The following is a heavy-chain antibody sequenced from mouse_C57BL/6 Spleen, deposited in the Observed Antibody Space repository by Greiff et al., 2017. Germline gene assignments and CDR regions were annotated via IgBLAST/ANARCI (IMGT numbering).Heavy chain of an antibody. CDR2: INPNNGGT. CDR1: GYTFTDYY. CDR3: ARNYYGSSHLYYFDY. V-gene: IGHV1-26*01. Sequence: EVQGVESGPELVKPGASVKISCKASGYTFTDYYMNWVKQSHGKSLEWIGDINPNNGGTSYNQKFKGKATLTVDKSSSTAYMELRSLTSEDSAVYYCARNYYGSSHLYYFDYWGQGTTLTVSS. J-gene: IGHJ2*01. D-gene: IGHD1-1*01.